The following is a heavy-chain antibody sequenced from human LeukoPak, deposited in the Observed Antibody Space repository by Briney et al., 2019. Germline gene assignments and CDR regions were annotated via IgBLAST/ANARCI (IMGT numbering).Heavy chain of an antibody. J-gene: IGHJ1*01. D-gene: IGHD3-3*01. CDR2: IKQDGSEK. CDR1: GFTFSSHW. CDR3: ASLEWGGPFQH. Sequence: GGSLRLSCAASGFTFSSHWMSWVRQAPGKGLEWVANIKQDGSEKYYVDSVKGRFTISSDNAKNSLYMQMNSLGAEHTAVYCWASLEWGGPFQHWGQGTLVTVSS. V-gene: IGHV3-7*01.